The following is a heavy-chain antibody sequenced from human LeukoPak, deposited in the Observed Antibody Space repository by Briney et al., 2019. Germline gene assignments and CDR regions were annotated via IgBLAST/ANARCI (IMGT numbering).Heavy chain of an antibody. CDR2: IIPIFGTA. V-gene: IGHV1-69*05. Sequence: ASVKVSCKASGGTFSSYAISWVRQAPGQGLEWMGGIIPIFGTANYAQKFQGRVTMTRDTSISTAYMELSRLRSDDTAVYYCARAGVRDGSGSYYINWFDPWGQGTLVTVSS. D-gene: IGHD3-10*01. CDR1: GGTFSSYA. CDR3: ARAGVRDGSGSYYINWFDP. J-gene: IGHJ5*02.